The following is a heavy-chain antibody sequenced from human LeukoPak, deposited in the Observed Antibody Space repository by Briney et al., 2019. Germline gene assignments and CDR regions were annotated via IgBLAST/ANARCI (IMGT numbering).Heavy chain of an antibody. Sequence: SETLSLTCTVSGGSISSSSYYWGWIRQPPGKGLEWIGSIYYSGSTYYNPSLKSRVTISVDTSKNQFSLKLSSVTAADTAVYYCARHSDVLLWFGELLGYFDYWGQGTLVTVSS. J-gene: IGHJ4*02. CDR2: IYYSGST. CDR1: GGSISSSSYY. V-gene: IGHV4-39*01. CDR3: ARHSDVLLWFGELLGYFDY. D-gene: IGHD3-10*01.